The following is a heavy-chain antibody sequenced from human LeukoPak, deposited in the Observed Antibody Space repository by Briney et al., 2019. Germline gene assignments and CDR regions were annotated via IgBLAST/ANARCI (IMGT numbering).Heavy chain of an antibody. Sequence: SETLSLTCAVYGGSFSGYYWSWIRQPPGKGLEWIGEINHSGSTNYNPSLKSRVTISVDTSKNQFSLKLSSVTAADTAVYYCARLTGDNWGQGTLVTVSS. J-gene: IGHJ4*02. CDR2: INHSGST. CDR3: ARLTGDN. D-gene: IGHD3-16*01. V-gene: IGHV4-34*01. CDR1: GGSFSGYY.